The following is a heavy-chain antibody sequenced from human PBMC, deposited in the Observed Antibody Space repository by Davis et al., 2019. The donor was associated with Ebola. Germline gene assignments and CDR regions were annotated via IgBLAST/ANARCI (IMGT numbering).Heavy chain of an antibody. CDR2: IHPGDSET. D-gene: IGHD3-10*01. Sequence: GESLKISCKGSGYSFTSYWIGWVRQMPGKGLEWMGIIHPGDSETRYSPSFQGQVTISADKSISTAYLQWNSLKASDTAVYYCARRNYYGSGSQYCHFDYWGQGTLVTVSS. J-gene: IGHJ4*02. CDR1: GYSFTSYW. CDR3: ARRNYYGSGSQYCHFDY. V-gene: IGHV5-51*01.